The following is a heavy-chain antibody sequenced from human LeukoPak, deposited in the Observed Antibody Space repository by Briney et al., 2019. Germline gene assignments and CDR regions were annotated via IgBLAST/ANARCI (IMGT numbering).Heavy chain of an antibody. V-gene: IGHV4-61*02. D-gene: IGHD1-14*01. J-gene: IGHJ4*02. CDR2: IYTSGST. CDR1: GGSISSGSYY. CDR3: ARETALFDY. Sequence: SETLSLTCTVSGGSISSGSYYWSWIRQPAGKGLEWIGRIYTSGSTNYNPSLKSRVTISVDTSKNQFSLKLSSVTAADTAVYYCARETALFDYWGQGTLVTVSS.